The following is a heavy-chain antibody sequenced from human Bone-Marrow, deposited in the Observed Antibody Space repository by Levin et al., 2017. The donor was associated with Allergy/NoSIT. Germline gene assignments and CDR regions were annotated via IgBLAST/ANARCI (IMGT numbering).Heavy chain of an antibody. CDR3: TRRTPSNTLDF. D-gene: IGHD1/OR15-1a*01. V-gene: IGHV3-74*01. J-gene: IGHJ4*02. CDR2: INGDGSGA. Sequence: GESLKISCAASGFSFNDYWMNWVRQAPGKGLVWISRINGDGSGASATYADSVKGRFTISRDNAKSTLYLQMNSLRAEDTAVYYCTRRTPSNTLDFWGQGTLVTVSS. CDR1: GFSFNDYW.